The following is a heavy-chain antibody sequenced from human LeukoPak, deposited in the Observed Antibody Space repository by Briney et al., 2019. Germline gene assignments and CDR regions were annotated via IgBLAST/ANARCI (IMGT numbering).Heavy chain of an antibody. V-gene: IGHV3-72*01. CDR1: GFTFSDYI. CDR2: IRRKGQSYTT. D-gene: IGHD3-22*01. J-gene: IGHJ3*02. Sequence: HPGGSLRLSCAASGFTFSDYILDWVRQAPGKGLEWVGRIRRKGQSYTTEYAASVKGRFTISRDDSKNSLYLHMNSLKTEDTAMYHCSRDGKEGDNSAFDIWGQGTMVTVSS. CDR3: SRDGKEGDNSAFDI.